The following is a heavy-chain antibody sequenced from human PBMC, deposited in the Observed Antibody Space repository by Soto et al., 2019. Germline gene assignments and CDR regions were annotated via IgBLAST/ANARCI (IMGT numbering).Heavy chain of an antibody. J-gene: IGHJ6*02. D-gene: IGHD2-15*01. CDR3: ARDLGCSGGSCYSGLFAHYYGMDV. Sequence: GASVKVSCKASGYTFTSYGISWVRQAPGQGLEWMGWISAYNGNTNYAQKLQGRVTMTTDTSTSTAYMELRSLRSDDTAVYYCARDLGCSGGSCYSGLFAHYYGMDVWGQGTTVTVSS. CDR1: GYTFTSYG. CDR2: ISAYNGNT. V-gene: IGHV1-18*01.